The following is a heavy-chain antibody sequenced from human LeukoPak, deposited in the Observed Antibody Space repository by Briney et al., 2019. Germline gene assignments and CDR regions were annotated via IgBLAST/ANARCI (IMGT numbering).Heavy chain of an antibody. J-gene: IGHJ4*02. CDR1: GGSISSHY. CDR2: IYYSGST. CDR3: ARVACCGGDCSSAYFDY. D-gene: IGHD2-21*02. Sequence: PSETLSLTCTVSGGSISSHYWSWIRQPPGKGLEWIGYIYYSGSTNYNPSLKSRVTISVDTSKNQFSLKLSSVTAADTAVYYCARVACCGGDCSSAYFDYWGQGTLVTVSS. V-gene: IGHV4-59*11.